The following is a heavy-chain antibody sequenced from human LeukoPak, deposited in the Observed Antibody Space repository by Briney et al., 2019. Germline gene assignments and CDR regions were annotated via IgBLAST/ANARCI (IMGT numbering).Heavy chain of an antibody. J-gene: IGHJ4*02. CDR2: INPNSGGT. Sequence: ASVKVSCKASGYTFTGYYMHWVRQAPGQGLEWMGWINPNSGGTNYAQKFQGRVTMTRDTSISTAYMELSRLRSDDTAVYYCVRSYSEGQTRREMYYFDYWGQGTLVTVSS. V-gene: IGHV1-2*02. CDR1: GYTFTGYY. D-gene: IGHD1-26*01. CDR3: VRSYSEGQTRREMYYFDY.